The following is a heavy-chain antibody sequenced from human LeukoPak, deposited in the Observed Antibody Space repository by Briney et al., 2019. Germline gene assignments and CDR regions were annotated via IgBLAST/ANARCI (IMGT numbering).Heavy chain of an antibody. CDR1: GFTFSSYW. V-gene: IGHV3-74*01. J-gene: IGHJ4*02. D-gene: IGHD6-13*01. CDR3: ARGDNSSWYLGFDY. Sequence: PGGSLRLSCAASGFTFSSYWMHWVRQAPGKGLVWVSRINTDGSSTSYADSVKGRFTISRDNAKNTLYLQMNSLGAEDTAVYYCARGDNSSWYLGFDYXXQGXLXXVSS. CDR2: INTDGSST.